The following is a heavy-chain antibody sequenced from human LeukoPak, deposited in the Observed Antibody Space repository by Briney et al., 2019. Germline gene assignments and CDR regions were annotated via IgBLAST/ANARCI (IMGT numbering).Heavy chain of an antibody. Sequence: GGSLRLSCAASGFTFNTYTMNWVRQAPGKGLEWVSSITASSTAIYSADSVKGRFAISRDNAKNFLYLQMNSLRAEDTAVYYCARTYYDILTGYNPYLDYWGQGILVTVSS. J-gene: IGHJ4*02. CDR3: ARTYYDILTGYNPYLDY. D-gene: IGHD3-9*01. V-gene: IGHV3-21*01. CDR1: GFTFNTYT. CDR2: ITASSTAI.